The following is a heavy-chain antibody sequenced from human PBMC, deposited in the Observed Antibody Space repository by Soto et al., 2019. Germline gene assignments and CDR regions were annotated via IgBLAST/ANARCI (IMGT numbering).Heavy chain of an antibody. Sequence: QVQLVESGGGVVQPGRSLRLSCAASGFTFSSYAMHWVRQAPGKGLEWVAVISYDGSNKYYADSVKGRFTISRDNSKNTLYLQMNSLRAEDTAVYYCARDTSGIVGANFEYWGQGTLVTVSS. J-gene: IGHJ4*02. CDR3: ARDTSGIVGANFEY. D-gene: IGHD1-26*01. V-gene: IGHV3-30-3*01. CDR2: ISYDGSNK. CDR1: GFTFSSYA.